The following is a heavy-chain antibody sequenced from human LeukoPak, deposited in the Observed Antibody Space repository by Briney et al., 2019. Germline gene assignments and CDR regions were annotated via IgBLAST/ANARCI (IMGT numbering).Heavy chain of an antibody. CDR2: ISGSGGST. Sequence: HPGRSLRLSCAASGFTFSHYGMHWVRQAPGKGLEWVSAISGSGGSTYYADSVKGRFTISRDNSKNTLYLQMNSLRAEDTAVYYCAKSTSYCSSTSCYWHPTNYWGQGTLVTVSS. CDR3: AKSTSYCSSTSCYWHPTNY. D-gene: IGHD2-2*01. J-gene: IGHJ4*02. V-gene: IGHV3-23*01. CDR1: GFTFSHYG.